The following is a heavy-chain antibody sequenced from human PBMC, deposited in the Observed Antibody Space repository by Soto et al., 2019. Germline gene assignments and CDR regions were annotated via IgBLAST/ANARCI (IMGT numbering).Heavy chain of an antibody. CDR2: ISAYNGNT. CDR3: ARSITIFGVVFSLYYYGMDV. D-gene: IGHD3-3*01. Sequence: ASVKVSCKASGYTFTSYGISWVRQAPGQGLEWMGWISAYNGNTNYAQKLQGRVTMTTDTSTSTAYMELRSLRSDDTAVYYCARSITIFGVVFSLYYYGMDVWGQGTTVTVSS. CDR1: GYTFTSYG. V-gene: IGHV1-18*04. J-gene: IGHJ6*02.